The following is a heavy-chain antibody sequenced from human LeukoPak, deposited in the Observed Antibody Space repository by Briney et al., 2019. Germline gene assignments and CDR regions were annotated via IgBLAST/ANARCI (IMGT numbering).Heavy chain of an antibody. D-gene: IGHD3-9*01. CDR2: IDPSDSYT. CDR1: GYSFTSYW. Sequence: GESLKISCKGSGYSFTSYWISWVRQMPGKGLEWMGRIDPSDSYTNYSPSLQGHVTISADKSISTAYLQWSSLKASDTAMYYCARAIRNYDILTGYLYYFDYWGRGTLVTVSS. V-gene: IGHV5-10-1*01. J-gene: IGHJ4*02. CDR3: ARAIRNYDILTGYLYYFDY.